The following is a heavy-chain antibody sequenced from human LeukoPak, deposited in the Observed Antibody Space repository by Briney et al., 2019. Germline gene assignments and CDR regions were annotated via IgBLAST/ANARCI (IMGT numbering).Heavy chain of an antibody. CDR3: AKGASSAWYLHY. D-gene: IGHD6-19*01. CDR1: RFSFNDYA. CDR2: IGGSGDRT. Sequence: GGSLRLSCAASRFSFNDYAVSWVRQAPGKGLEWVSGIGGSGDRTYYADSVKGRFTISIDNSKNTLYLQTNNLRGDDTAIYYCAKGASSAWYLHYWGQGTLVTVSS. V-gene: IGHV3-23*01. J-gene: IGHJ4*02.